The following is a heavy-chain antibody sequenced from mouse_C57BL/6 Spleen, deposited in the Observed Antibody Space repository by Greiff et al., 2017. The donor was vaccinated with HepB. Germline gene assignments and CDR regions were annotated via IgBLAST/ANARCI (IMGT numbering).Heavy chain of an antibody. CDR1: GFTFSSYT. CDR3: ARRGGSSFYCDFDV. V-gene: IGHV5-9*01. D-gene: IGHD1-1*01. Sequence: EVKLVESGGGLVKPGGSLKLSCAASGFTFSSYTMSWVRQTPEKRLEWVATISGGGGNTYYPDSVKGRFTITRDNAKNTLYLQMSSLRSEDTALYYCARRGGSSFYCDFDVWGTGTTVTVSS. J-gene: IGHJ1*03. CDR2: ISGGGGNT.